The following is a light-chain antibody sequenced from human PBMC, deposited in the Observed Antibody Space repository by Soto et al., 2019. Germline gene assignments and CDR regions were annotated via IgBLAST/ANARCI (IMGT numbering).Light chain of an antibody. Sequence: EIVLTQSPATLSLSPGERATLSCRASQSIDTYLGWYQQKPGQAPRLLIYDASNRATGIPTRFSGSGSGTDVTLTISSLEPEDFGVYYCQQRSRWPPITFGQGTRLEIK. CDR3: QQRSRWPPIT. CDR2: DAS. V-gene: IGKV3-11*01. J-gene: IGKJ5*01. CDR1: QSIDTY.